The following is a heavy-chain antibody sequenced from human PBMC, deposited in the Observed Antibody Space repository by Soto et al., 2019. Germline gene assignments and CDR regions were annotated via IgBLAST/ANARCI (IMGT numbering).Heavy chain of an antibody. J-gene: IGHJ4*02. CDR2: ITYSGDT. CDR3: ARYHNFWSGYYADY. V-gene: IGHV4-61*03. CDR1: GDSLSSGGYY. D-gene: IGHD3-3*01. Sequence: QVQLQESGPGLVKPAETLSLNCSVSGDSLSSGGYYWTWIRQHPGKGLEWIGCITYSGDTHYNPSLRSRVFISGDTSKNHFSLKVNSVTAADTAVYYCARYHNFWSGYYADYWGQGTLVTVSS.